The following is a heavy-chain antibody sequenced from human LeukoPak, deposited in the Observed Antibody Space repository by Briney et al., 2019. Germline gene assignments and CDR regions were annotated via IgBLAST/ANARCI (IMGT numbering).Heavy chain of an antibody. CDR3: AKAGLYCSGGSCYDWFDP. V-gene: IGHV3-23*01. D-gene: IGHD2-15*01. Sequence: GGSLRLSCAASGFTFSSYAMSWVRQAPGKGLEWVSAISGSGGSTYYADSVKGRFTISRDNSKNTLYLQMNSLRAEDTAVYYCAKAGLYCSGGSCYDWFDPWGQGTLVTFSS. CDR2: ISGSGGST. J-gene: IGHJ5*02. CDR1: GFTFSSYA.